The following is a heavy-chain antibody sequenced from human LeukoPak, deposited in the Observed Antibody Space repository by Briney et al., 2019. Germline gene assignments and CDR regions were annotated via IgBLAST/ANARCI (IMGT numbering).Heavy chain of an antibody. D-gene: IGHD3-10*01. CDR3: GRGSVGFGELNY. CDR2: ISYDGSNK. V-gene: IGHV3-30-3*01. Sequence: GGSLRLSCAASGFTFSSYAMHWVRQAPGKGLEWVAVISYDGSNKFYAGSVKGRFTLSRDNSKNTLYLQMNSLRIEDTAVYYCGRGSVGFGELNYWGQGTLVTVSS. J-gene: IGHJ4*02. CDR1: GFTFSSYA.